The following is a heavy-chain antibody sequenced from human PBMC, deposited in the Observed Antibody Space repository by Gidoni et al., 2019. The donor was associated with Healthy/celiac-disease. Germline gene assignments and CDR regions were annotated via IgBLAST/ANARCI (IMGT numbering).Heavy chain of an antibody. CDR2: IKSKTDGGTT. CDR1: GSTFSNAW. CDR3: TTRGSIVGATTLFF. V-gene: IGHV3-15*01. Sequence: EVQLVESGGGLVKPGGSLRLSCSSSGSTFSNAWMSWVRQAPGKGLGWVGRIKSKTDGGTTDYAAPVKGRFTISRDDSKNTLYLQMNSLKTEDTAVYYCTTRGSIVGATTLFFWGQGTLVTVSS. D-gene: IGHD1-26*01. J-gene: IGHJ4*02.